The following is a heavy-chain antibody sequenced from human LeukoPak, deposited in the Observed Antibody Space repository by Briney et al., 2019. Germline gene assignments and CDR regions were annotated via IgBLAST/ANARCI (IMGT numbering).Heavy chain of an antibody. D-gene: IGHD5-18*01. CDR1: GFTFSSYA. V-gene: IGHV3-7*01. CDR3: AREQLWFGGFDY. Sequence: GGSLRLSCAASGFTFSSYAMHWVRQAPGKGLEWVANIKQDGSEKYYVDSVKGRFTISRDNAKNSLYLQMNSLRAEDTAVYYCAREQLWFGGFDYWGQGTLVTVSS. CDR2: IKQDGSEK. J-gene: IGHJ4*02.